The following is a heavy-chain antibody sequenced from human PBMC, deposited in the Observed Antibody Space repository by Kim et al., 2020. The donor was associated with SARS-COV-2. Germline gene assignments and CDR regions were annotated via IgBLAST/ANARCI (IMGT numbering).Heavy chain of an antibody. V-gene: IGHV4-34*01. CDR2: INHSGST. Sequence: SETLSLTCAVYGGSFSGYYWSWIRQPPGKGLEWIGEINHSGSTNYNPSLKSRVTISVDTSKNQFSLKLSSVTAADTAVYYCASASSPDAFDIWGQGTMVT. CDR1: GGSFSGYY. CDR3: ASASSPDAFDI. D-gene: IGHD2-2*01. J-gene: IGHJ3*02.